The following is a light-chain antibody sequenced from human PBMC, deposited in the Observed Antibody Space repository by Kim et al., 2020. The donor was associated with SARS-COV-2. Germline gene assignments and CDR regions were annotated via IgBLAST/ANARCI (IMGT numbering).Light chain of an antibody. V-gene: IGLV3-1*01. CDR1: KLGDNF. CDR2: QDT. CDR3: QAWDSGTVV. J-gene: IGLJ2*01. Sequence: SPGQTARFTCSGSKLGDNFAYWYQQRPGQSPVLVIYQDTKRPSGIPERFSGSNSGNTATLTISGTQAMDEADYYCQAWDSGTVVFGGGTQLTVL.